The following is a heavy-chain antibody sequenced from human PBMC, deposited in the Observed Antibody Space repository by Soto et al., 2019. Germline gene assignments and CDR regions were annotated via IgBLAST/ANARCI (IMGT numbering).Heavy chain of an antibody. J-gene: IGHJ6*02. CDR3: TTSSYHILYCYCGMDV. D-gene: IGHD2-2*01. CDR1: GFTFSNAW. CDR2: IQSKTDGGTT. Sequence: EVQLVESGGGLVKPGGSLRLSCAASGFTFSNAWMNWVRQAPGKGLEWVGRIQSKTDGGTTDYAAPGKGRFTISRDDSKNTLYLQMNSMKTEDSAVYYFTTSSYHILYCYCGMDVLGQGTTVTFSS. V-gene: IGHV3-15*07.